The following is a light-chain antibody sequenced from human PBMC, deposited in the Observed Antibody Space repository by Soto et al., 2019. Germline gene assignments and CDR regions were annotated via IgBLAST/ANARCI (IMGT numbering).Light chain of an antibody. CDR3: SSYTSSSTQV. CDR2: EVS. V-gene: IGLV2-14*01. Sequence: QSVRTQPASVSGSPGQSITISCTGTSSDVGGYNYVSWYQQHPGKAPKLMIYEVSNRPSGVSNRFSGSKSGNTASLTISGLQAEDEADYYCSSYTSSSTQVFGTGTKLTVL. J-gene: IGLJ1*01. CDR1: SSDVGGYNY.